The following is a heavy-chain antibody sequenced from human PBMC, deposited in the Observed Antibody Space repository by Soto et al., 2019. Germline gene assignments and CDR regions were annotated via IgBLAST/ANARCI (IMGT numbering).Heavy chain of an antibody. D-gene: IGHD3-22*01. J-gene: IGHJ1*01. CDR2: IIPICGTA. CDR1: GGTFSSYA. V-gene: IGHV1-69*13. CDR3: ARVHVYYDSSGYYPS. Sequence: SVKVSCKASGGTFSSYAISWVRQAPGQGLEWMGGIIPICGTANYAQKFQGRVTITADESTSTAYMELSSLRSEDTAVYYCARVHVYYDSSGYYPSWGQGTLVTVSS.